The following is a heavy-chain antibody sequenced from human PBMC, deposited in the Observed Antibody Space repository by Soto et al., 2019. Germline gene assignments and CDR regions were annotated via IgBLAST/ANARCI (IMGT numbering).Heavy chain of an antibody. J-gene: IGHJ4*02. CDR3: AGALWAYVWDH. V-gene: IGHV3-7*04. CDR1: GFTFSTFW. D-gene: IGHD3-16*01. CDR2: IKQDGSEK. Sequence: EVQLVESGGGLVQPGGSLRLSCAASGFTFSTFWMTWVRQAPGKGLEWVANIKQDGSEKYYVDSVRGRFTISRDNAKKSLYLQRTSLGAEVTSVYYCAGALWAYVWDHWGQGNLVTVSS.